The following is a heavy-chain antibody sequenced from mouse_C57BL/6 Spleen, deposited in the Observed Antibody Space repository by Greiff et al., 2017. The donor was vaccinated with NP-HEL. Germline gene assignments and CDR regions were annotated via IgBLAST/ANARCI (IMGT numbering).Heavy chain of an antibody. Sequence: VQLQQPGAELVRPGTSVKLSCKASGYTFTSYWMHWVKQRPGQGLEWIGVIDPSDSYTNYNQKFKGKATLTVDTSSSTAYMQLSSLTSEDSAVYYCARFYGNYGGYFDYWGQGTTLTVSS. CDR1: GYTFTSYW. V-gene: IGHV1-59*01. D-gene: IGHD2-1*01. J-gene: IGHJ2*01. CDR3: ARFYGNYGGYFDY. CDR2: IDPSDSYT.